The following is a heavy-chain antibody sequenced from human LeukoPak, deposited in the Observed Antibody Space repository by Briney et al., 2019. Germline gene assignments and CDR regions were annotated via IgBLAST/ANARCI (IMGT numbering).Heavy chain of an antibody. V-gene: IGHV1-18*01. CDR2: ISAYNGNT. CDR3: ARDERYDSSGYPFDY. D-gene: IGHD3-22*01. CDR1: GYTFTSYG. J-gene: IGHJ4*02. Sequence: ASVKVSCKASGYTFTSYGISWVRQAPGQGLEWMGWISAYNGNTHYAQKLQGRVTMTTDTSTSTVYMELRSLSSDDTAVYYCARDERYDSSGYPFDYWGQGTLVTVSS.